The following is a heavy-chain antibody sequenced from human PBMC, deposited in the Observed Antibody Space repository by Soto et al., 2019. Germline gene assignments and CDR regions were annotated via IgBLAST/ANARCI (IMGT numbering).Heavy chain of an antibody. J-gene: IGHJ6*02. CDR1: GYTFTSYA. CDR3: ATDYDFWSGHHYYYYNGMDV. V-gene: IGHV1-3*01. CDR2: INAGNGNT. D-gene: IGHD3-3*01. Sequence: ASVKVSCKASGYTFTSYAMHWVRQAPGQRLEWMGWINAGNGNTKYSQKFQGRVTITRDTSASTAYMELSSLRSEDTAVYYCATDYDFWSGHHYYYYNGMDVWRQGTTVTVSS.